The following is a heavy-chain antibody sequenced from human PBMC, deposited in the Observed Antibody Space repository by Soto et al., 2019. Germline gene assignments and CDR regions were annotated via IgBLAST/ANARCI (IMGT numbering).Heavy chain of an antibody. CDR2: IYYSGST. J-gene: IGHJ4*02. CDR3: ARGTKECSGGSCYYY. D-gene: IGHD2-15*01. CDR1: GGSISSYY. V-gene: IGHV4-59*01. Sequence: SETLSLTCTVSGGSISSYYCSWIRQPPGKGLEWIGYIYYSGSTNYNPSLKSRVTISVDTSKNQFSLKLSSVTAADTAVYYCARGTKECSGGSCYYYWGQGTLVTVSS.